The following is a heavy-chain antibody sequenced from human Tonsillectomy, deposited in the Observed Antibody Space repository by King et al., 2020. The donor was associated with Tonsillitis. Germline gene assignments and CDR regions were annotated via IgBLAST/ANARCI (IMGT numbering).Heavy chain of an antibody. CDR3: ARTEIEWELLGAMDV. CDR2: SSRSGSTI. V-gene: IGHV3-11*01. CDR1: GFTFRDYY. Sequence: VQLVESGGGLVKPGGSLSLSCAASGFTFRDYYMSWICQAPGKGLEWVSYSSRSGSTIYYADAVKGRFTISRDNAKNSLYLQMNSLRAEDTAVYYCARTEIEWELLGAMDVWGQGTTVTVSS. D-gene: IGHD1-26*01. J-gene: IGHJ6*02.